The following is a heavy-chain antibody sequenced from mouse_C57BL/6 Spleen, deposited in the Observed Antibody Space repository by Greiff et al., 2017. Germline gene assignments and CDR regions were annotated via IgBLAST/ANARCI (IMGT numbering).Heavy chain of an antibody. Sequence: VQLQQSGAELVKPGASVKISCKASGYAFRSYWLNWVKQRPGKGLEWIGQIYPGDGDTNYNGKFKGKATLTAANSSSTAYMPLSSLTSEDSAVYFCARWDYYVSSYARDYWGQGTSGTVSS. J-gene: IGHJ4*01. D-gene: IGHD1-1*01. CDR1: GYAFRSYW. CDR3: ARWDYYVSSYARDY. CDR2: IYPGDGDT. V-gene: IGHV1-80*01.